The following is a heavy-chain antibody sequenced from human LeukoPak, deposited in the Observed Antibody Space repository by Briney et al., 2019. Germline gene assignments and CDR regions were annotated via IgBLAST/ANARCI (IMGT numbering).Heavy chain of an antibody. D-gene: IGHD2-2*01. J-gene: IGHJ3*02. CDR2: ISSTSGTI. CDR3: ARELVVPAAISSYDAFDI. Sequence: GGSLRLSCVASGFTFRSYSMNWVRQAPGKGLEWVSYISSTSGTIYYADSMKGRFTISRDNAKKSLYLQMNGLRAEDTAVYYCARELVVPAAISSYDAFDIWGQGTMVTVSS. V-gene: IGHV3-48*04. CDR1: GFTFRSYS.